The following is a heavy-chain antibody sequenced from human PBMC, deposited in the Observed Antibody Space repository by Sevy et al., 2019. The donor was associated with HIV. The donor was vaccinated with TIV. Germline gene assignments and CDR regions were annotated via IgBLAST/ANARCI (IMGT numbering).Heavy chain of an antibody. Sequence: GGSLRLSCAASGFTVSSNYMSWVRQAPGKGLEWVSVIYSGGSTYYADSVKGRFTISRDNSKKTLYLQMNSLRAEDTAVYYCARDRGDDYNYGQFDYWGQGTLVTVSS. CDR2: IYSGGST. CDR3: ARDRGDDYNYGQFDY. J-gene: IGHJ4*02. V-gene: IGHV3-53*01. CDR1: GFTVSSNY. D-gene: IGHD3-10*01.